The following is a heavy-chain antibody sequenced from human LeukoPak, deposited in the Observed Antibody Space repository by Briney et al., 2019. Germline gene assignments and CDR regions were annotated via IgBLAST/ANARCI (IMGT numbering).Heavy chain of an antibody. J-gene: IGHJ4*02. D-gene: IGHD6-6*01. CDR2: IYHSGST. CDR1: GGSISSSNW. Sequence: PSETLSLTCAVSGGSISSSNWWSWVRQPPGKGLEWIGEIYHSGSTNYNPSLKSRVTISVDKSKNHFSLKLSSVTAADTAVYYCARAEGSSSHSVDYWGQGTLVTVSS. CDR3: ARAEGSSSHSVDY. V-gene: IGHV4-4*02.